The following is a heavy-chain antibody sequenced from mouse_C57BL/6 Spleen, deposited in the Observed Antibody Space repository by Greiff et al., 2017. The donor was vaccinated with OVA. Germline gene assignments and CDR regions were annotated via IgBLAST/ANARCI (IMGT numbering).Heavy chain of an antibody. V-gene: IGHV1-19*01. CDR2: INPYNGGT. Sequence: EVKVVESGPVLVKPGASVKMSCKASGYTFTDYYMNWVKQSHGKSLEWIGVINPYNGGTSYNQKFKGKATLTVDKSSSTAYMELNSLTSEDSAVYYCARGGFWYFDVWGTGTTVTVSS. CDR1: GYTFTDYY. CDR3: ARGGFWYFDV. J-gene: IGHJ1*03.